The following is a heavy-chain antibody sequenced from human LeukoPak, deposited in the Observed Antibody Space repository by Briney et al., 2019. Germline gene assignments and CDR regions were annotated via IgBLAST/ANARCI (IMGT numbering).Heavy chain of an antibody. CDR2: IDWYDDK. CDR3: ARVSKLRGGEFDN. D-gene: IGHD3-16*01. Sequence: SGPALVNPTQTLTLTCTFSGFSLNTTKMCVAWIRQPPGKALEWLARIDWYDDKYYSPSLKTRLTISRDTSKGQVVLKMTNMGADDTATYYCARVSKLRGGEFDNWGQGILVTVTA. J-gene: IGHJ4*02. V-gene: IGHV2-70*11. CDR1: GFSLNTTKMC.